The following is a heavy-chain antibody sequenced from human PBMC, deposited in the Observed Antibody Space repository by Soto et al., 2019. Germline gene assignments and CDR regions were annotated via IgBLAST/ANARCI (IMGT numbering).Heavy chain of an antibody. CDR2: INPGNGNT. CDR3: ARIQGSYYYGSGSYLLDY. V-gene: IGHV1-3*01. CDR1: GYTPTTYY. D-gene: IGHD3-10*01. J-gene: IGHJ4*02. Sequence: GASVKVSFKASGYTPTTYYIHWVRQAPGQRLEWMGRINPGNGNTKYSQKFQGRVTITRDTSASTAHMELSSLRSEDTAVYYCARIQGSYYYGSGSYLLDYWGQGTLVTVSS.